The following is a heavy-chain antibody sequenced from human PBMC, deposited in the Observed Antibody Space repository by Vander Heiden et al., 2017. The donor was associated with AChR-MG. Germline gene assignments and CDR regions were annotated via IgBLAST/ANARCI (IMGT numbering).Heavy chain of an antibody. Sequence: QVQLVQSGAEVKKPGSSVKVSRKASGGTFSGSAISWVRQAPGQGLEWMGGIIPIFGTANDAQKFQGRVTITADKSTSTAYMELSSLRSEDTAVYYCARESDRVAVAGTEWFDPWGQGTLVTVSS. CDR2: IIPIFGTA. D-gene: IGHD6-19*01. CDR3: ARESDRVAVAGTEWFDP. J-gene: IGHJ5*02. CDR1: GGTFSGSA. V-gene: IGHV1-69*06.